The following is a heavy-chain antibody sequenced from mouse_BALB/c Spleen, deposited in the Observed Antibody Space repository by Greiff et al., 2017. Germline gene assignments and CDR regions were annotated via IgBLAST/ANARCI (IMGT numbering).Heavy chain of an antibody. D-gene: IGHD2-4*01. CDR3: ARSKGITHFDY. V-gene: IGHV14-3*02. J-gene: IGHJ2*01. CDR2: IDPANGNT. CDR1: GFNIKDTY. Sequence: EVQLQQSGAELVKPGASVKLSCTASGFNIKDTYMHWVKQRPEQGLEWIGRIDPANGNTKYDPKFQGKATITADTSSNTAYLQLSSLTSEDTAVYYCARSKGITHFDYWGQGTTLTVSS.